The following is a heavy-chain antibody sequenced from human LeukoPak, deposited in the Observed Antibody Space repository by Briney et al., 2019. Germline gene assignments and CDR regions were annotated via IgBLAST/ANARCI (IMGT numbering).Heavy chain of an antibody. CDR2: ISAYNGNT. CDR1: GYTFTSYG. Sequence: GASVKVSCKASGYTFTSYGISWVRQAPGQGLEWMGWISAYNGNTNYAQNLQGRVTMTTDTSTSTAYMELRGLRSDDTAVYYCARDHDYGDEYYYYGMDVWGQGTTVTVSS. D-gene: IGHD4-17*01. CDR3: ARDHDYGDEYYYYGMDV. J-gene: IGHJ6*02. V-gene: IGHV1-18*01.